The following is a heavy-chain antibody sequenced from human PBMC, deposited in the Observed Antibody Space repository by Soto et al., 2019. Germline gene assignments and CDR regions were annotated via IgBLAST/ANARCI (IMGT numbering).Heavy chain of an antibody. J-gene: IGHJ4*02. D-gene: IGHD5-18*01. CDR2: IYHSGNT. V-gene: IGHV4-4*02. Sequence: QVQLQESGPGLVKPSGTLSLTCAVSRGSISSSYWWSWVRQPPGKGLEWIGEIYHSGNTNYNPSLKSRVTMSLDKSKNQFSLKLRSVTAADTAVYDCARSDTSMADYWGQGTLVTVSS. CDR1: RGSISSSYW. CDR3: ARSDTSMADY.